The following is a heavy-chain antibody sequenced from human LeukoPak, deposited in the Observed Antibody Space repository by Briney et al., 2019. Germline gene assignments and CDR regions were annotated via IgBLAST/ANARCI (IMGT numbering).Heavy chain of an antibody. D-gene: IGHD5-12*01. Sequence: GRSLRLSCPASGLTFSNHWLACVRQAPGKGQKWVAHINQDGSKEHYMDSVKARFTISRDNAKNSLSLQMNSLRAEDTAVYYCVRDGGVSGYDLLDYWGQGTLVTVSS. CDR1: GLTFSNHW. CDR3: VRDGGVSGYDLLDY. J-gene: IGHJ4*02. V-gene: IGHV3-7*01. CDR2: INQDGSKE.